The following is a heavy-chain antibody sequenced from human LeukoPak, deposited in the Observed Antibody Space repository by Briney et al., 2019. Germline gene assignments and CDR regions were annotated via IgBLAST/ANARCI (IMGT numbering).Heavy chain of an antibody. CDR2: IIGSGGST. CDR1: GFTFSSYA. D-gene: IGHD5-18*01. V-gene: IGHV3-23*01. Sequence: GRSLRLSCAASGFTFSSYAISWVRQAPGKGLEWVSAIIGSGGSTYYADSVKGRFTISRDNSKNPLYLQMNSLRAEDTAVYYCAKRAQDAMVIRSHYYYYYYMDVWGKGTTVTASS. CDR3: AKRAQDAMVIRSHYYYYYYMDV. J-gene: IGHJ6*03.